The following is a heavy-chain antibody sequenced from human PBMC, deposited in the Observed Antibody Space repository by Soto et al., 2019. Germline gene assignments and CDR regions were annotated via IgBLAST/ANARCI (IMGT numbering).Heavy chain of an antibody. CDR3: ARDLGYYDSSGYFDY. CDR2: ISPGSRYP. J-gene: IGHJ4*02. CDR1: GFTFGDSY. V-gene: IGHV3-11*05. D-gene: IGHD3-22*01. Sequence: QVQLVESGGGLVPPGGSLRLSCAGSGFTFGDSYMSWIRQAPGKGLEWLSYISPGSRYPAYADSVKGRFTISRDNAKRSLYLQMNSLRAEDTAVYYCARDLGYYDSSGYFDYWGQGTLVTVSS.